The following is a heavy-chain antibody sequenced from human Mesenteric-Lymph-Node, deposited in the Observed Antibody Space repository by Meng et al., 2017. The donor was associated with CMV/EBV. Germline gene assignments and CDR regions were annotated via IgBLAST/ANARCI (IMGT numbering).Heavy chain of an antibody. CDR1: GVSVTSGAYH. CDR2: IYGTGIT. CDR3: ARHQRWLKSEGGFNY. D-gene: IGHD4-23*01. J-gene: IGHJ4*02. Sequence: QGRLQGSGPGLVKPSETLYLTCIVSGVSVTSGAYHWSWIRQSPGKGLEWIGYIYGTGITIYNPSLKSRVTILLETSKNQFSLKLSSVTAADTAVYYCARHQRWLKSEGGFNYWGQGTLVTVSS. V-gene: IGHV4-61*08.